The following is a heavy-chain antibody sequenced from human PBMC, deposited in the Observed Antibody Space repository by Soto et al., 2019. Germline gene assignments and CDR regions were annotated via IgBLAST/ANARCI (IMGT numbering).Heavy chain of an antibody. CDR3: APRDDGGNSNHVVLAI. V-gene: IGHV1-8*01. CDR2: MNPNSGNT. CDR1: GYTFTSYD. Sequence: ASVKVSCKASGYTFTSYDINWVRQATGQGLEWMGWMNPNSGNTGYAQKFQGRVTMTRNTTISTAYMELSSLRPEDTAVYYCAPRDDGGNSNHVVLAIWGKGTMDPGSP. D-gene: IGHD4-17*01. J-gene: IGHJ3*02.